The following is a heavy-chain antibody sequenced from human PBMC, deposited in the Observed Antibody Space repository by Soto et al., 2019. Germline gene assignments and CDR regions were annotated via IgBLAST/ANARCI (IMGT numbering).Heavy chain of an antibody. CDR2: ISGSGGST. D-gene: IGHD3-22*01. J-gene: IGHJ4*02. V-gene: IGHV3-23*01. CDR1: GFTFSSYA. CDR3: AKSYDSSGYFYY. Sequence: EVQLLESGGGLVQPGGSLRLSCAASGFTFSSYAMSWVRQAPGKGLEWVSAISGSGGSTYYADSVKGRLTISRDNSKNTLYLQMNSLRAEDTAVYYCAKSYDSSGYFYYWGQGTLVTVSS.